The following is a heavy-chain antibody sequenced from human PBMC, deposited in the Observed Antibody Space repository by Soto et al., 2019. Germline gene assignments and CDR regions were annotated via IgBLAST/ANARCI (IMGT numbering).Heavy chain of an antibody. CDR2: IWYDGSNK. J-gene: IGHJ3*02. Sequence: LSCAASGLTFSSYGMHWVRQAPGKGLEWVAVIWYDGSNKYYADSVKGRFTISRDNSKNTLYLQINSLRAEDTAVYYCARDSPHSSGWSNDAFDIWGQGTMVTVSS. CDR3: ARDSPHSSGWSNDAFDI. CDR1: GLTFSSYG. D-gene: IGHD6-19*01. V-gene: IGHV3-33*01.